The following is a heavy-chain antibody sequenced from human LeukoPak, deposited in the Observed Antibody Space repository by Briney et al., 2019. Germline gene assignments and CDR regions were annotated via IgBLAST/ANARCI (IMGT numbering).Heavy chain of an antibody. D-gene: IGHD3-10*01. CDR3: ASGGRGPF. CDR2: INPSGDGT. V-gene: IGHV1-46*01. Sequence: ASVKVSCKASGYTFSTYYMHWVRQAPGQGLEWMGMINPSGDGTTYAQKFQGRVSMTRDTSTSTVYVEPSSLGSEDTAVYYCASGGRGPFWGQGTLVTVSS. J-gene: IGHJ4*02. CDR1: GYTFSTYY.